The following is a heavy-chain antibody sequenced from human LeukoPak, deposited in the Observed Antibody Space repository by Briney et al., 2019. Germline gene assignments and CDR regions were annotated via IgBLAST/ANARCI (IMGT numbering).Heavy chain of an antibody. V-gene: IGHV3-30*01. CDR3: ARDTEPLYCSSTSCYPGYFQH. J-gene: IGHJ1*01. Sequence: PGRSLRLSCAASGFTFSRYAMHWVRQAPGKGLEWEAVISYDGSNKYYADSVKGRFTISRDNSKNTLYLQMNSLRAEDTAVYYCARDTEPLYCSSTSCYPGYFQHWGQGTLVTVSS. CDR2: ISYDGSNK. D-gene: IGHD2-2*01. CDR1: GFTFSRYA.